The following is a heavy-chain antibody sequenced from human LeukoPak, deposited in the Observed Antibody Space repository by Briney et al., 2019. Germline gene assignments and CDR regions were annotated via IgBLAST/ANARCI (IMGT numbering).Heavy chain of an antibody. D-gene: IGHD5-12*01. CDR2: ISYDGSNK. CDR1: GFTFSSYG. V-gene: IGHV3-30*18. J-gene: IGHJ4*02. Sequence: GGSLRLSCAASGFTFSSYGMHWVRQAPGKGLEWVAVISYDGSNKYYADSVKGRFTISRDNSKKTLYLKMKSLGAEDTAVYYCGKDMGGGVASDYWGQGTLVTVSS. CDR3: GKDMGGGVASDY.